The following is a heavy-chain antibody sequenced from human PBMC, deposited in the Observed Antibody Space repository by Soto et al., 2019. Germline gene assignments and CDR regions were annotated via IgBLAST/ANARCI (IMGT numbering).Heavy chain of an antibody. Sequence: QVQLVQSGDEVKKPGASVKVSCKASGYTFTNYGISWVRQAPGQGLEWMGWISPYNGNTKYPQKLQGRVTMTTDTSTRTSYMELLSLRSDDTAVYFCARDGDRCPSPRCPPWPDTHFDLWGRGTLVTVSS. D-gene: IGHD2-2*02. CDR3: ARDGDRCPSPRCPPWPDTHFDL. V-gene: IGHV1-18*01. CDR1: GYTFTNYG. J-gene: IGHJ2*01. CDR2: ISPYNGNT.